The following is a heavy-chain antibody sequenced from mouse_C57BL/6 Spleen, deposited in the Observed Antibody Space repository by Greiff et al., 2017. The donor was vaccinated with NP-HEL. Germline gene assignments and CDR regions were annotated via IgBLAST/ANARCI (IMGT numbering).Heavy chain of an antibody. D-gene: IGHD3-2*02. CDR3: ARLRGTAQATAY. CDR2: ISSGGSYT. J-gene: IGHJ3*01. V-gene: IGHV5-6*01. Sequence: EVMLVESGGDLVKPGGSLKLSCAASGFTFSSYGMSWVRQTPDKRLEWVATISSGGSYTYYPDSVKGRFTISRDNAKNTLYLQMSSLKSEDTAMYYCARLRGTAQATAYWGQGTLVTVSA. CDR1: GFTFSSYG.